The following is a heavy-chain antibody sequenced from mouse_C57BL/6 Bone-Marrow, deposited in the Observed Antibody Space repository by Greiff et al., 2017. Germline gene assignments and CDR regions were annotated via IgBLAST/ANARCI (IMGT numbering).Heavy chain of an antibody. CDR2: IYPGSGST. V-gene: IGHV1-55*01. CDR3: ANPYDSNYWYFDV. D-gene: IGHD2-5*01. J-gene: IGHJ1*03. Sequence: VQLQQSGAELVKPGASVKMSCKASGYTFTSYWITWVKQRPGQGLEWIGDIYPGSGSTNYNEKFKSKATLTVDTSSSTAYMQLNSLTSEDSAVYYCANPYDSNYWYFDVWGTGTTVTVSS. CDR1: GYTFTSYW.